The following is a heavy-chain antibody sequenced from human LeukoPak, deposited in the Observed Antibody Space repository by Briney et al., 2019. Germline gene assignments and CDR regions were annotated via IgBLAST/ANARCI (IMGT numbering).Heavy chain of an antibody. CDR1: GGSFSGYY. Sequence: SETLSLTCAVYGGSFSGYYWSWIRQPPGKGLEWIGYIFYSGSTNYNPSLKSRVTISVDTSKNQFSLRLSSVTAADTAVYYCARVYYSNSYDYWYFDLWGRGTLVTVSS. CDR2: IFYSGST. CDR3: ARVYYSNSYDYWYFDL. V-gene: IGHV4-59*01. J-gene: IGHJ2*01. D-gene: IGHD6-13*01.